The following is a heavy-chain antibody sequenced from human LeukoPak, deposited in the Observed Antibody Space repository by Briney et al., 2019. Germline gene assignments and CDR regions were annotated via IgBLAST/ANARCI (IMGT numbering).Heavy chain of an antibody. Sequence: SETLPLTCAVYGGSFSGYYWSWIRQPPGKGLEWIGEINHSGSTNYNPSLKSRVTISVDTSKNQFSLKLSSVTAADTAVYYCASSGSYGGAFDYWGQGTLVTVSS. CDR1: GGSFSGYY. CDR3: ASSGSYGGAFDY. D-gene: IGHD1-26*01. V-gene: IGHV4-34*01. J-gene: IGHJ4*02. CDR2: INHSGST.